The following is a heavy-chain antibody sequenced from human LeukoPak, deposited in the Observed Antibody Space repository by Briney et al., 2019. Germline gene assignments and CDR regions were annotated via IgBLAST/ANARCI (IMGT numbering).Heavy chain of an antibody. Sequence: ASVKVSCKVSGYTLTELSMHWVRQAPGKGLEWMGGFDPEDGETIYAQKFQGRVTMTEDTSTDTAYMELSSQRSEDTAVYYCATGPIVATTFDYWGQGTLVTVSS. D-gene: IGHD5-12*01. CDR2: FDPEDGET. CDR3: ATGPIVATTFDY. V-gene: IGHV1-24*01. J-gene: IGHJ4*02. CDR1: GYTLTELS.